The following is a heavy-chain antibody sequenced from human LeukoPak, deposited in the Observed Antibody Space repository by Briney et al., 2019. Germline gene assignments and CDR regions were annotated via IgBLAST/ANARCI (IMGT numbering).Heavy chain of an antibody. V-gene: IGHV4-59*08. J-gene: IGHJ4*02. Sequence: SETLSLTCTVSGGSISDYHWSWIRQPPGKGLEWIGYVLYTGSTNYKPSLKSRVTISVDTSKNQFSLKVCSVTAADTAVYFCARHVKYYYFFENWGQGTLVTVSS. CDR1: GGSISDYH. CDR3: ARHVKYYYFFEN. D-gene: IGHD3-10*01. CDR2: VLYTGST.